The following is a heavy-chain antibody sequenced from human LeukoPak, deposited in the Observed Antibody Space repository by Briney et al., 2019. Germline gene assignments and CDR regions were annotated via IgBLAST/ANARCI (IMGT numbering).Heavy chain of an antibody. D-gene: IGHD4-17*01. CDR3: AILTHSTVTQQYYFDY. V-gene: IGHV1-2*02. Sequence: ASVRVSCKASGYTFTGYYMHWVRQAPGQGLEWMGWINPNSGGTNYAQKFQGRVAMTRDTSISTAYMELSRLRSDNTAVYYCAILTHSTVTQQYYFDYWGQGTLVTVSS. CDR1: GYTFTGYY. CDR2: INPNSGGT. J-gene: IGHJ4*02.